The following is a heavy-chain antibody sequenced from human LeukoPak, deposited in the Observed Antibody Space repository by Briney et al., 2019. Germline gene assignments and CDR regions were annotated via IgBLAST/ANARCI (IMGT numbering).Heavy chain of an antibody. D-gene: IGHD6-6*01. J-gene: IGHJ4*02. CDR2: LYNSGST. Sequence: TLSLTCTVSGGSISSGGYYWNWIRQPPGKGLEWIGYLYNSGSTYYNSSLKSRVAISVDRSKNQFSLKLSSVTAADTAVYYCARMYGSSSGERDYWGQGTLVTVSA. CDR3: ARMYGSSSGERDY. CDR1: GGSISSGGYY. V-gene: IGHV4-30-2*01.